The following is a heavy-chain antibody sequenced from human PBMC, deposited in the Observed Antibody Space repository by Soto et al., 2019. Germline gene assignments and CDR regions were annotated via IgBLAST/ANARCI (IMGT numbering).Heavy chain of an antibody. J-gene: IGHJ4*01. V-gene: IGHV4-38-2*02. Sequence: SQTLSLSCTVSRYTIRCRCCRSWIRPPPGKGPEWIASIYHGGTTFYNPNLKSRITISVDTSDNQFSLKLTSVTAADTAVYYCARVHVMVVAGSTFDYWGHGTLVTVSS. CDR1: RYTIRCRCC. D-gene: IGHD6-19*01. CDR3: ARVHVMVVAGSTFDY. CDR2: IYHGGTT.